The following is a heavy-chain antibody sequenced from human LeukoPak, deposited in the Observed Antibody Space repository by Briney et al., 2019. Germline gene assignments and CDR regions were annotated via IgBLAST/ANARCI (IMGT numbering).Heavy chain of an antibody. J-gene: IGHJ3*02. CDR3: ARDMKGVMAFEDIVLISGGYDAFDI. Sequence: PGGSLRLSCVASGFPFSSYWVTWVRQAPGKGLEWVGNIKQDGSEKYYMDSVKGRFTISRDNAKNSVYLQMNSLRVEDTAVYYCARDMKGVMAFEDIVLISGGYDAFDIWGQGTMVTVSS. CDR1: GFPFSSYW. CDR2: IKQDGSEK. V-gene: IGHV3-7*01. D-gene: IGHD2-8*01.